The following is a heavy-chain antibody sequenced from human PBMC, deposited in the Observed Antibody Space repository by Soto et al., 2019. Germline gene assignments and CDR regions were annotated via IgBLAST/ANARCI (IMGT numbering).Heavy chain of an antibody. Sequence: QVQLVQSGAEVKKPGASVKVSCKAPRYIFTAYFMHWVRQAPGQGLEWMGWINPNNGATHYGLSFQGRVTMTRDTSISTAYMELSSLRSDDTAVYYCAREVAVADNDAFDIWGQGTMVTVSS. CDR1: RYIFTAYF. CDR2: INPNNGAT. V-gene: IGHV1-2*02. D-gene: IGHD6-19*01. J-gene: IGHJ3*02. CDR3: AREVAVADNDAFDI.